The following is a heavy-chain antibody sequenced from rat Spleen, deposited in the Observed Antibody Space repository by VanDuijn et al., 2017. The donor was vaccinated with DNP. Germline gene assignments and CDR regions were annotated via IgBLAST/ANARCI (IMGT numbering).Heavy chain of an antibody. CDR2: ITGGSGTT. Sequence: EVQLVESGGDLVQPGRSLKLSCVASGFTFSYYWMAWIRQVPGKGLEWIASITGGSGTTSYPDAVKGRFMISRDDTKNTLSLQMNSLRSEDTATYYCARVGDFHDGGDGDVLDAWGQGTSVTV. J-gene: IGHJ4*01. CDR1: GFTFSYYW. V-gene: IGHV5-31*01. D-gene: IGHD1-12*02. CDR3: ARVGDFHDGGDGDVLDA.